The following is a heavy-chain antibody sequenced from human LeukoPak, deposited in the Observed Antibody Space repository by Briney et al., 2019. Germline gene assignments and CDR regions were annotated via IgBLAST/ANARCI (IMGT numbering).Heavy chain of an antibody. D-gene: IGHD2-2*01. CDR3: ARDSKGYCSSTSCYGNWFDP. J-gene: IGHJ5*02. CDR2: ISYDGSNK. Sequence: GRSLRLYRAAAGVTFRSYAMHWVRQAPGKGLEWVAVISYDGSNKYYADYVKGRFTISRDNSKNTLYLQMNSLRAEDTAVYYCARDSKGYCSSTSCYGNWFDPWGQGTLVTVSS. CDR1: GVTFRSYA. V-gene: IGHV3-30*04.